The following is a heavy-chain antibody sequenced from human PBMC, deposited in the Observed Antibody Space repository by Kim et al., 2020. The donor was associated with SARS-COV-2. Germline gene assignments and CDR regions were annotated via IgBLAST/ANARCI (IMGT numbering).Heavy chain of an antibody. J-gene: IGHJ5*02. CDR1: GFTFSSYA. CDR2: ISGSGGST. V-gene: IGHV3-23*01. Sequence: GGSLRLSCAASGFTFSSYAMSWVRQAPGKGLEWVSAISGSGGSTYYADSVKGRFTISRDNSKNTLYLQMNSLRAEDTAVYYCAKDASITMVRGVIITSGWFDPWGQGTLVTVSS. CDR3: AKDASITMVRGVIITSGWFDP. D-gene: IGHD3-10*01.